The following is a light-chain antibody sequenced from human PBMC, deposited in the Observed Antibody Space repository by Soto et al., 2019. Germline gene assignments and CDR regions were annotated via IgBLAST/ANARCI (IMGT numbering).Light chain of an antibody. CDR2: TAS. V-gene: IGKV1-39*01. CDR1: QSISSY. CDR3: QQTYSTPQT. J-gene: IGKJ2*01. Sequence: DIQMTQSPSSLSASVGDRVTITCRASQSISSYLNWYQQKPGKAPKLLIYTASNLQSGVPSRFSGSRSGTYCSLTISSLQPEDFEPYYCQQTYSTPQTFGQGTKLEIK.